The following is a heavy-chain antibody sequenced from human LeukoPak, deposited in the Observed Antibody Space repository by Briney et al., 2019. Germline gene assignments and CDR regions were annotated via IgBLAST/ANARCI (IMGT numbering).Heavy chain of an antibody. D-gene: IGHD6-19*01. V-gene: IGHV1-46*01. CDR1: GYTFTSYS. J-gene: IGHJ4*02. CDR2: INPSDAST. CDR3: AKDPIAVAGISHFDY. Sequence: ASVKVSCKASGYTFTSYSMNWVRQAPGQGPEWMGIINPSDASTTYAQKFQGRVTMTRDMSTSTVYMELSSLRSEDTAVYYCAKDPIAVAGISHFDYWGQGTLVTVSS.